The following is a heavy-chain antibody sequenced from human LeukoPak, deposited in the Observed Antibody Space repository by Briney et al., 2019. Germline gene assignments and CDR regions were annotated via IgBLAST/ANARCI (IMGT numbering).Heavy chain of an antibody. Sequence: GGSLRLSCAASGFTFNNYAMRWVRQAPGKGLEWVSVIYSGGPTYYADSVKGRFTISRDNSKNTLFLQMNSLRAEDTAVYYCARGLRLVAQIDYWGQGTLVTVSS. D-gene: IGHD6-6*01. CDR1: GFTFNNYA. J-gene: IGHJ4*02. CDR2: IYSGGPT. V-gene: IGHV3-53*01. CDR3: ARGLRLVAQIDY.